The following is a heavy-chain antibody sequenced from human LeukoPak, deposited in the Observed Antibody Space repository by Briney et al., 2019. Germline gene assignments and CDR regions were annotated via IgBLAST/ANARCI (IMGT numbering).Heavy chain of an antibody. CDR2: ISGSGGST. Sequence: PGGTLRLSCAASGFTFSSYGMSWVRQAPGKGLEWVSAISGSGGSTYYADSVKGRFTISRDNSKNTLYLQMNSLRAEDTAVYYCAREPRDSKSFWGQGTLVTVSS. CDR1: GFTFSSYG. CDR3: AREPRDSKSF. V-gene: IGHV3-23*01. J-gene: IGHJ4*02. D-gene: IGHD3-22*01.